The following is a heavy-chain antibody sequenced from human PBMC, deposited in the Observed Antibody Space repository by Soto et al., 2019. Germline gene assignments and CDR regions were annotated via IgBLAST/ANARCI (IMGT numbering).Heavy chain of an antibody. Sequence: SETLSLTCAVSGGSISSSNWWSWVRQPPGKGLEWIGEIYHSGSTNYNPSLKSRVTISVDKSKNQFSLKLSSVTAADTAVYYCARLPVTVATLYYYYGMDVWGQGTTVTVSS. D-gene: IGHD4-17*01. V-gene: IGHV4-4*02. CDR3: ARLPVTVATLYYYYGMDV. CDR2: IYHSGST. J-gene: IGHJ6*02. CDR1: GGSISSSNW.